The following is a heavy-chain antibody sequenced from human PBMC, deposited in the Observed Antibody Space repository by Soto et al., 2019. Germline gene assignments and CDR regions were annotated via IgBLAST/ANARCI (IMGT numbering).Heavy chain of an antibody. D-gene: IGHD3-9*01. V-gene: IGHV4-4*02. Sequence: QVQLQESGPGLVKPSGTLSLTCAVSGGSISSSNWWSWVRQPPGKGLEWIGEIYHSGSTNYNPSLKSRVTISVDKSKNHFSLKLSSVTAADTAVYYCARERRHYDILTGYYSGGMDVWGQGTTVTVSS. CDR1: GGSISSSNW. J-gene: IGHJ6*02. CDR3: ARERRHYDILTGYYSGGMDV. CDR2: IYHSGST.